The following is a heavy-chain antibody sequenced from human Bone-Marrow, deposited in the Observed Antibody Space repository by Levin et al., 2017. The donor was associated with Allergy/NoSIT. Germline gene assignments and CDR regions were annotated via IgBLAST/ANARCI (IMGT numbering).Heavy chain of an antibody. CDR3: ATDGYCSGGSCYRHFDY. J-gene: IGHJ4*02. CDR1: GFTFSSQA. D-gene: IGHD2-15*01. Sequence: GGSLRLSCAASGFTFSSQAMSWVRQAPGKGLEWVSAISGSGHSTYYADSVKGRFTISRDTSKNTLYLQMNSLRAEDTAVYYCATDGYCSGGSCYRHFDYWGQGTLVTVSS. CDR2: ISGSGHST. V-gene: IGHV3-23*01.